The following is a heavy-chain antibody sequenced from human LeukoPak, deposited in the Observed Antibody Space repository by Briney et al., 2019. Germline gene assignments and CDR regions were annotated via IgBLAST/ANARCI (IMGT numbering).Heavy chain of an antibody. CDR1: GFTFRTSG. J-gene: IGHJ4*02. CDR3: AKEYGYAYGEFDY. V-gene: IGHV3-23*01. D-gene: IGHD3-16*01. Sequence: GGSLRLSCAASGFTFRTSGMSWVRQAPGKGLEWVSAISGSGVSTYYADSVKGRFTISRDNSKNTLYLQMNSLRAEDTAVYYCAKEYGYAYGEFDYWGQGTLVTVSS. CDR2: ISGSGVST.